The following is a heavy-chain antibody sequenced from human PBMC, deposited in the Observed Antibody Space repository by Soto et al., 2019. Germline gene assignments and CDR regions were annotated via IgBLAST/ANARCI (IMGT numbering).Heavy chain of an antibody. CDR2: ISGSGGST. Sequence: GGSLRLSCAASGFTFSSYAMSWVRQAPGKGLEWVSAISGSGGSTYYADSVKGRFTISRDNSKNTLYLQMNSLRAEDTAVYYCAKPVYCSGGSCYQLSGAFDIWGQGTMVTVSS. J-gene: IGHJ3*02. CDR3: AKPVYCSGGSCYQLSGAFDI. D-gene: IGHD2-15*01. V-gene: IGHV3-23*01. CDR1: GFTFSSYA.